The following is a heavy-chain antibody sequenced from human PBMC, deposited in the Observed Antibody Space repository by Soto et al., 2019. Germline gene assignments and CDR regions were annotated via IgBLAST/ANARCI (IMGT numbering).Heavy chain of an antibody. J-gene: IGHJ4*02. CDR1: GFTFSSYG. V-gene: IGHV3-33*01. Sequence: GGSLRLSCAASGFTFSSYGMHWVRQAPGKGLEWVAVIWYDGSNKYYADSVKGRFTISRDNSKNTLYLQMNSLRAEDTAVYYCARDLNSGYVFDYWGQGTLVTVSS. CDR3: ARDLNSGYVFDY. CDR2: IWYDGSNK. D-gene: IGHD5-12*01.